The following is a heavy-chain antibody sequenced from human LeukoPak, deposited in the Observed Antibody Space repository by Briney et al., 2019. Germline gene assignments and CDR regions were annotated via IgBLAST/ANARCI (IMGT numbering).Heavy chain of an antibody. D-gene: IGHD3-22*01. CDR3: ARHRDYYDT. J-gene: IGHJ4*01. Sequence: SETLSLTCTVSGAAINNNFWTWIRQPPGKGLEWIGYIYSSGSANYNPSLKSRVIISGDTSKNQISLNLTSVTAADTAVYFCARHRDYYDTWGHGTLVTVSS. CDR1: GAAINNNF. CDR2: IYSSGSA. V-gene: IGHV4-59*08.